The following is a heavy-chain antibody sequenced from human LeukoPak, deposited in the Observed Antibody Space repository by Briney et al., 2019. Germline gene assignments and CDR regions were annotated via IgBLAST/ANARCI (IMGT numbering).Heavy chain of an antibody. CDR1: GFTFSSYG. D-gene: IGHD3-22*01. CDR3: ARDDSYYYDSSGYPGY. CDR2: IRYDGSNK. Sequence: QPGGSLRLSCAASGFTFSSYGMHWVRQAPGKGLEWVGFIRYDGSNKYYADSVKGRFTISRDNSKNTLYLQMNSLRAEDTAVYYCARDDSYYYDSSGYPGYWGQGTLVTVSS. J-gene: IGHJ4*02. V-gene: IGHV3-30*02.